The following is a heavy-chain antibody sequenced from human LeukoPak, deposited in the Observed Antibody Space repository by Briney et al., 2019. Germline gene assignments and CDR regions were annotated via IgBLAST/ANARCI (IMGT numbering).Heavy chain of an antibody. V-gene: IGHV4-31*03. J-gene: IGHJ6*02. CDR3: ARVVATDYYYGMDV. Sequence: SETLSLTCTVSGGSISSSDYYWSWIRQHPGKGLEWIGYIYYSGSTYYNPSLKSRVTISLDTSKNQFSLKLTSVTAADTAVYYCARVVATDYYYGMDVWGQGTTVTVSS. D-gene: IGHD6-25*01. CDR2: IYYSGST. CDR1: GGSISSSDYY.